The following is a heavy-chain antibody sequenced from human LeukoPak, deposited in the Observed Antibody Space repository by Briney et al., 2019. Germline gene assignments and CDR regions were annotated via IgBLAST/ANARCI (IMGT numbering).Heavy chain of an antibody. CDR2: IRYDGSNK. V-gene: IGHV3-30*02. D-gene: IGHD2-2*01. CDR3: ATCVVVPAAISDAFDI. J-gene: IGHJ3*02. CDR1: GFTFSSYG. Sequence: PGGSLRLSCAASGFTFSSYGMHWVRQAPGKGLEWVAFIRYDGSNKYYADSVKGRFTISRDNSKNTLYLQMNSLRAEDTAVYYCATCVVVPAAISDAFDIWGQGTMVTVSS.